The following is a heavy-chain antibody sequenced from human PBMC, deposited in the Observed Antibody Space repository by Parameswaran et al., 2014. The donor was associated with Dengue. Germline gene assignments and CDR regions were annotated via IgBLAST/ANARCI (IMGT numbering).Heavy chain of an antibody. J-gene: IGHJ4*02. D-gene: IGHD2-15*01. V-gene: IGHV1-46*01. CDR3: ARGYSPTSVTNFDY. CDR2: INPSGGTT. Sequence: WVRQAPGQGLEWMAIINPSGGTTRFAQKSQDRVTMTRDTSTSTVYMEMNSLRFEDTAVYYCARGYSPTSVTNFDYWGQGTLVTVSS.